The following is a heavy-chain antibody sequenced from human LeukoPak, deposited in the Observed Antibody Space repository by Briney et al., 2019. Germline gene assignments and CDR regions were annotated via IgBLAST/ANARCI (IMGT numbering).Heavy chain of an antibody. Sequence: ASVKVSCKASGYTFTSYDINWVRQATGQGLEWMGWMNPNSGNTGYAQKFQGRVTMTRNTSISTAYMELSSLRSEDTAVYYCATMLVGATDYYYYYMDVWGKGTTVTISS. CDR3: ATMLVGATDYYYYYMDV. D-gene: IGHD1-26*01. V-gene: IGHV1-8*01. CDR1: GYTFTSYD. J-gene: IGHJ6*03. CDR2: MNPNSGNT.